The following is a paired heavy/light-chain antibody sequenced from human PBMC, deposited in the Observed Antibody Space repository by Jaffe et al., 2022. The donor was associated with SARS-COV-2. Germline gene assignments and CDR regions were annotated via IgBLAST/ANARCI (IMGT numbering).Heavy chain of an antibody. CDR1: GFTFDDYA. V-gene: IGHV3-9*01. J-gene: IGHJ3*02. CDR3: AKDFRRLTGTTFISDAFDI. D-gene: IGHD1-20*01. CDR2: ISWNSGSI. Sequence: EVQLVESGGGLVQPGRSLRLSCAASGFTFDDYAMHWVRQAPGKGLEWVSGISWNSGSIGYADSVKGRFTISRDNAKNSLYLQMNSLRAEDTALYYCAKDFRRLTGTTFISDAFDIWGQGTMVTVSS.
Light chain of an antibody. J-gene: IGKJ2*01. Sequence: EIVMTQSPATLSVSPGERATLSCRASQSVSSNLAWYQQKPGQAPRLLIYGASTRATGIPARFSGSGSGTEFTLTISSLQSEDFAVYYCQQYNNWGAFGQGTKLEIK. CDR3: QQYNNWGA. CDR2: GAS. V-gene: IGKV3-15*01. CDR1: QSVSSN.